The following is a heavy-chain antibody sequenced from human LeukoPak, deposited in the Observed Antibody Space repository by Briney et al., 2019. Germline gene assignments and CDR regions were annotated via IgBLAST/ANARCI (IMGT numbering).Heavy chain of an antibody. CDR3: ARPAKGAYYYYYMDV. CDR2: ISTYNGNT. V-gene: IGHV1-18*01. Sequence: GASVKVSCKASDYTLLTYGITWVRQAPGQGLEWMGWISTYNGNTHYAQKLQGRVTMTTDTPTPTAYMELRSLTSNDTGIYYCARPAKGAYYYYYMDVWGRGTTVTVSS. J-gene: IGHJ6*03. CDR1: DYTLLTYG. D-gene: IGHD2-2*01.